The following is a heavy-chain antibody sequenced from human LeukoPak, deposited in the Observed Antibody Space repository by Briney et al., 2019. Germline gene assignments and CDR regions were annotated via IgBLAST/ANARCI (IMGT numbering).Heavy chain of an antibody. J-gene: IGHJ4*02. V-gene: IGHV3-23*01. CDR1: GFTFSSYG. Sequence: GGSLRLSCAASGFTFSSYGMSWVRPAPGKGLEWVSAISGSGGSTYYADSVKGRFTISRDNSKNTLYLQMNSLRAEDTAVYYCAKANSSGWYGALDYWGQGTLVTVSS. CDR2: ISGSGGST. D-gene: IGHD6-19*01. CDR3: AKANSSGWYGALDY.